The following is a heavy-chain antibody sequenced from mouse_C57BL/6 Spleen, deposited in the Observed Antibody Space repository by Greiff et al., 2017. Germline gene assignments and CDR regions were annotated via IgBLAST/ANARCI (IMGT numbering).Heavy chain of an antibody. CDR1: GFTFSDYY. Sequence: EVMLVESEGGLVQPGSSMKLSCTASGFTFSDYYMAWVRQVPEKGLEWVANINYDGSSTYYLDSLKSRFIISRDNAKNILYLQMSSLKSEDTATYYCARTTVGYFDVWGTGTTVTVSS. CDR2: INYDGSST. V-gene: IGHV5-16*01. CDR3: ARTTVGYFDV. J-gene: IGHJ1*03. D-gene: IGHD1-1*01.